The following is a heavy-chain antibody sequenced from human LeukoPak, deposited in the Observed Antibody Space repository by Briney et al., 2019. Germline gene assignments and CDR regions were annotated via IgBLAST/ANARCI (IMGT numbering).Heavy chain of an antibody. J-gene: IGHJ4*02. V-gene: IGHV4-39*07. CDR3: ARDVYYGSGSPRGC. D-gene: IGHD3-10*01. CDR2: IYYSGST. Sequence: SETLSLTCTVSGGSISSSSYYWGWIRQPPGKGLEWIGTIYYSGSTYYNPSLKSRVTISVDTSKNQFSLKLSSVIAADTAVYYCARDVYYGSGSPRGCWGQGTLVTVSS. CDR1: GGSISSSSYY.